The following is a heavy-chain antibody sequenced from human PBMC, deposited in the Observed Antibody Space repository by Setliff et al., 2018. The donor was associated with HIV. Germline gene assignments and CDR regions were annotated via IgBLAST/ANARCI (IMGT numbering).Heavy chain of an antibody. CDR1: GGSISGGGYY. CDR2: IYYIGNT. CDR3: ASDSRGYCAGGSCPFDC. Sequence: TLSLTCTVSGGSISGGGYYWSWIRQHPGKGLDWIGNIYYIGNTDYNPSLKSRVTISVDTSKNQFSLKLNSVTAADTAVYYCASDSRGYCAGGSCPFDCWGQGTLVTVSS. V-gene: IGHV4-31*03. D-gene: IGHD2-15*01. J-gene: IGHJ4*02.